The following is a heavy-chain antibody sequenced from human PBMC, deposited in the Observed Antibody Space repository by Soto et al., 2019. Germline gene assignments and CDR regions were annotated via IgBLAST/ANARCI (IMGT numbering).Heavy chain of an antibody. D-gene: IGHD3-10*01. CDR1: GFTFSSYS. Sequence: EVQLVESGGGLVKPGGSLRLSCAASGFTFSSYSINWVRQAPGKGLEWVSSISSSSSYIYYADSVKGRFTISRDNAKNSLYLQMNSLRAEDTAVYYCAREPTYYYGSGSYYNVRGVDYWGQGTLVTVSS. CDR3: AREPTYYYGSGSYYNVRGVDY. V-gene: IGHV3-21*01. J-gene: IGHJ4*02. CDR2: ISSSSSYI.